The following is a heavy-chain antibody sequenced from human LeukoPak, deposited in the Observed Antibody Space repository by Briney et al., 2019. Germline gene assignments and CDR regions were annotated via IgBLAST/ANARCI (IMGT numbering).Heavy chain of an antibody. CDR3: AAGLGDTSGYYYVFGLS. CDR1: GYTFTSYA. CDR2: INAGNGNT. D-gene: IGHD3-22*01. J-gene: IGHJ4*02. Sequence: ASVKVSCKASGYTFTSYAMHWVRQAPGQRLEWMGWINAGNGNTKYSQKFQGRVTITRDTSASTAYMELSSLRSEDTAVYYCAAGLGDTSGYYYVFGLSWGQGTLVTVSS. V-gene: IGHV1-3*01.